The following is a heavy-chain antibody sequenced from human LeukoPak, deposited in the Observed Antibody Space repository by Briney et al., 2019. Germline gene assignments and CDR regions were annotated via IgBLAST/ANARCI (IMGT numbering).Heavy chain of an antibody. V-gene: IGHV3-7*01. D-gene: IGHD2-2*01. CDR1: GFTFSNFW. CDR2: INQAGSDT. Sequence: GGSLRLSCTASGFTFSNFWMSWVRQAPGKGLAWVTNINQAGSDTYSVGSVKGRFTISRDNAKDSLYLQMNSLRPEDTGVYYCATTVVEVPGASDVFDIWGQGTMVTVSS. J-gene: IGHJ3*02. CDR3: ATTVVEVPGASDVFDI.